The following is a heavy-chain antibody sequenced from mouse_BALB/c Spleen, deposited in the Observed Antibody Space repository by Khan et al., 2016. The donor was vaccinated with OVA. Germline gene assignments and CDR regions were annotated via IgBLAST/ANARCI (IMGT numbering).Heavy chain of an antibody. CDR3: ARGGWSYTMDY. Sequence: VQLQQPGAELVKPGASVKLSCTVSGFNIKDTYMHRVKQRPEQGLEWIGRIDPANDNTKYDPKFQGQATITADTSSNTAYLHLSSLTSEDTAVYYCARGGWSYTMDYWGQGTSVTVSS. CDR1: GFNIKDTY. D-gene: IGHD1-1*02. V-gene: IGHV14-3*02. J-gene: IGHJ4*01. CDR2: IDPANDNT.